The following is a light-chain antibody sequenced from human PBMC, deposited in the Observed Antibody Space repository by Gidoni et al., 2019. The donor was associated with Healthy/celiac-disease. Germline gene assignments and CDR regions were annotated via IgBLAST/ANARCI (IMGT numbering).Light chain of an antibody. CDR2: DAS. Sequence: EIVLPQSPATLSLSPGERSTLSCRASQRVSSYLAWYQQKPGQAPRLLIYDASNRATGIPARFSGSGSGTDFTLTISSLEPEDFAVYYCQQRSNWPPGLTFGGGTKVEIK. CDR3: QQRSNWPPGLT. CDR1: QRVSSY. J-gene: IGKJ4*01. V-gene: IGKV3-11*01.